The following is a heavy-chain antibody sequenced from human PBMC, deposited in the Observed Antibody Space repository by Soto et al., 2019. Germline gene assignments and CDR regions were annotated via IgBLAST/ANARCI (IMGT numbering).Heavy chain of an antibody. V-gene: IGHV3-30*18. CDR3: AKEYGSTLIDH. CDR2: MSYDGTKE. CDR1: GFTFSTYG. J-gene: IGHJ4*02. D-gene: IGHD6-13*01. Sequence: QVELVESGGGVVQPGRSLRLSCAASGFTFSTYGMHWVRQAPGKGLEWVAAMSYDGTKEYYVDSVKGRFTISRDNSRNTLFLQLNSLRVEDTAVYYCAKEYGSTLIDHWGQGTLVTVSS.